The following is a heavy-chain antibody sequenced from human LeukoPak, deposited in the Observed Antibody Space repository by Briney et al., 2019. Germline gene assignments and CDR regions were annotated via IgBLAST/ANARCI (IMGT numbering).Heavy chain of an antibody. V-gene: IGHV3-11*01. D-gene: IGHD3-16*01. Sequence: SLSPSCAVSGFTFSDYYMSWNRQAPGPRLEWLSHISNSGRSIYYADSVKGRFTISRDNAKKTLYLQLNNLRAEDTAVYYCARDRGNWGSVFWGQGTQVIVSS. J-gene: IGHJ4*02. CDR1: GFTFSDYY. CDR3: ARDRGNWGSVF. CDR2: ISNSGRSI.